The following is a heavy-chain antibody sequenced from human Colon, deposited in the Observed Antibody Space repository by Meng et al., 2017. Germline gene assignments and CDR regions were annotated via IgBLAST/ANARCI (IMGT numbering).Heavy chain of an antibody. CDR3: ARGVGTIQRGYCSGGSCSSDH. CDR2: INHGGST. CDR1: GGSSGNYF. Sequence: LTRWGAVLWMPSATLSPPSAVYGGSSGNYFWNWIRQPPGKGLEWIGEINHGGSTNYNPSLKSRVTISLDMSKNQFSLNLTSVTAADTAVYYCARGVGTIQRGYCSGGSCSSDHWGQGTLVTVSS. V-gene: IGHV4-34*01. J-gene: IGHJ4*02. D-gene: IGHD2-15*01.